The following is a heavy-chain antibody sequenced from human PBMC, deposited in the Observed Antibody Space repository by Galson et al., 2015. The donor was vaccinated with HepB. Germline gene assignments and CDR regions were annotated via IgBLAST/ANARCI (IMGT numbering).Heavy chain of an antibody. CDR2: IWYDGSNK. V-gene: IGHV3-33*01. D-gene: IGHD1-14*01. J-gene: IGHJ1*01. Sequence: SLRLSCAASGFIFSNYGMHWVRQAPGKGLEWVAVIWYDGSNKYYADSVKGRFTISRDNSKNTLYLKMNSLRAEDTAVYYCARDAARRHSEYFHYRGQGTLVTVSS. CDR3: ARDAARRHSEYFHY. CDR1: GFIFSNYG.